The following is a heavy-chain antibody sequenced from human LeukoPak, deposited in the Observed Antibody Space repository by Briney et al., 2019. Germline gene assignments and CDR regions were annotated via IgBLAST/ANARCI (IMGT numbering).Heavy chain of an antibody. Sequence: GGSLRLSCAASGFTLRNYWMTWVRQSPGKGLEWVANIKPDGTEKNYVDSVKGRFTISRENANNSFYLQMNSLRAEDTAVYYCARNDFYGFWSNNFYLDPWGQGTLVTVSS. V-gene: IGHV3-7*01. CDR1: GFTLRNYW. CDR2: IKPDGTEK. J-gene: IGHJ5*02. D-gene: IGHD3-3*01. CDR3: ARNDFYGFWSNNFYLDP.